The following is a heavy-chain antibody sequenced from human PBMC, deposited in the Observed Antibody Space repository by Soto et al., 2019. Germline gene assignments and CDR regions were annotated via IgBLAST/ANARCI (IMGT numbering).Heavy chain of an antibody. Sequence: VQLLESGGGLIQPGGSLRLSCAASGFTFSYGIHWLRQAPGKGLEWVAYISYDSSNKFYGDSVKGRFTISRDNSKNTQFLQMNSLRAEDTAVYYCAKLVIGYCSGNTCDDYCGQGTLVAVSS. V-gene: IGHV3-30*18. D-gene: IGHD2-15*01. J-gene: IGHJ4*02. CDR2: ISYDSSNK. CDR1: GFTFSYG. CDR3: AKLVIGYCSGNTCDDY.